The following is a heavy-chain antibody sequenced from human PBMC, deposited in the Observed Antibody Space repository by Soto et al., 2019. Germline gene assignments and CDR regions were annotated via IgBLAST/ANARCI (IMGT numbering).Heavy chain of an antibody. CDR2: IDPSDSYT. Sequence: PGESVKISCXGSGYSFTSYWISWVRQMPGKGLEWMGRIDPSDSYTNYSPSFQGHVTISADKSISTAYLQWSSLKASDTAMYYCASLYYYDSSGYYEDYWGQGTLVTVSS. D-gene: IGHD3-22*01. V-gene: IGHV5-10-1*01. CDR1: GYSFTSYW. CDR3: ASLYYYDSSGYYEDY. J-gene: IGHJ4*02.